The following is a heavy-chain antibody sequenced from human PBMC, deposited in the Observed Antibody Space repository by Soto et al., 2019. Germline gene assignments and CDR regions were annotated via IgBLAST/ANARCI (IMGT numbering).Heavy chain of an antibody. CDR2: TNSDGSTS. V-gene: IGHV3-74*01. CDR3: ARGDCVGGSCYSLAGSFYYYMEV. CDR1: GFTFSNYW. Sequence: EVQLVESGGGLVQPGGSLRLSCAASGFTFSNYWMYWVRQAPGKGLVWVSRTNSDGSTSSYADSVKGRFTISRDNAKTTLYLQMNSLRGEDTAVYYCARGDCVGGSCYSLAGSFYYYMEVWGKGTTVTVFS. J-gene: IGHJ6*03. D-gene: IGHD2-15*01.